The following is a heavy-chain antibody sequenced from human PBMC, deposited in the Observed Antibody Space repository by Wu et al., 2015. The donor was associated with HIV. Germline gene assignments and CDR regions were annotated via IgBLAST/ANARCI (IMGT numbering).Heavy chain of an antibody. J-gene: IGHJ4*02. CDR1: DESFNNYP. CDR2: VIPMFRTP. D-gene: IGHD3/OR15-3a*01. Sequence: QVQLVQSGAEVKKPGSSVKISCKVSDESFNNYPIHWVRQVPGQGLEWMGGVIPMFRTPKYGQRFKGRISIIAEESSTTVFMELRRLRSDDTASYFCARDVPLLGQIWGRGTLVAVTS. CDR3: ARDVPLLGQI. V-gene: IGHV1-69*12.